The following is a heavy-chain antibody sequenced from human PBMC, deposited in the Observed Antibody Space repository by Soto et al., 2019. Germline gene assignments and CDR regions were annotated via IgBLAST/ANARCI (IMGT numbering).Heavy chain of an antibody. Sequence: PSETLSLTCSVSGGSINSDVSFWGWVRQSPGKGLEWIGSLYYGGSTFYNPSLKSRVTISLDTSKNQFSLRLTSVTAADTAIYYCARQLPVGATSWFDPWGQGTLVTVSS. CDR1: GGSINSDVSF. D-gene: IGHD1-26*01. J-gene: IGHJ5*02. CDR3: ARQLPVGATSWFDP. CDR2: LYYGGST. V-gene: IGHV4-39*01.